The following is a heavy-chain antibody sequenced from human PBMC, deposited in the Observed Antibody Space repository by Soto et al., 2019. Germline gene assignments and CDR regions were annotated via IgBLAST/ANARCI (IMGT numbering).Heavy chain of an antibody. CDR3: ARAPIGDYDSSGPFDY. CDR2: IDPSDSYT. V-gene: IGHV5-10-1*01. Sequence: GESLKISCKGSGYSFTSYWISWVRQMPGKGLGWMGRIDPSDSYTNYSPSFQGHVTISADKSISTAYLQWSSLKASDTAVYYCARAPIGDYDSSGPFDYWGQGALVTVSS. D-gene: IGHD3-22*01. CDR1: GYSFTSYW. J-gene: IGHJ4*02.